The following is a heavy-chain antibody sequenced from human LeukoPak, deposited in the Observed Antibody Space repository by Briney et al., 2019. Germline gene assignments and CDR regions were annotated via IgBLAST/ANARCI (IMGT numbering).Heavy chain of an antibody. CDR3: AKQLHSSAWDYFDY. Sequence: GGSLRLSCAASGFTFSSYAMSWVRQAPGKGLEWVSLFSDSAGGTYYADSVKGRFTISRDSSKNTLYLQMNSLRVEDTAIYYCAKQLHSSAWDYFDYWGQGTLVTVSS. J-gene: IGHJ4*02. CDR1: GFTFSSYA. D-gene: IGHD6-19*01. V-gene: IGHV3-23*01. CDR2: FSDSAGGT.